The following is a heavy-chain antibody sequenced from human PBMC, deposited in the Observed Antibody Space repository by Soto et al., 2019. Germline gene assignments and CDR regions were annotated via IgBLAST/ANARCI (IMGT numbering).Heavy chain of an antibody. D-gene: IGHD4-17*01. CDR2: IYPSDSDT. CDR1: GYPFPIYW. J-gene: IGHJ4*02. V-gene: IGHV5-51*01. Sequence: GESLKISCQVSGYPFPIYWIGWVRQMPGKGPEWMGIIYPSDSDTRYSPSFQGQVTISAHQYINTAYLQWDSLKASGPAIYYCAGPANTVEYHFELWGQGTRVTISS. CDR3: AGPANTVEYHFEL.